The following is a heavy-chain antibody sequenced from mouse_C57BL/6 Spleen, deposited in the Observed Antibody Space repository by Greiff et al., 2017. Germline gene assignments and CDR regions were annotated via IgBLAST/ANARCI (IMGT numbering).Heavy chain of an antibody. Sequence: VQLQQSGPELVKPGASVKISCKASGYAFSSSWMHWVKQRPGKGLEWIGRIYPGDGDTNYNGKVKGKATLTADKSSSTAYMQLSILTSEDSAVYFCARPNYFDVWGTGTTVTVSS. V-gene: IGHV1-82*01. CDR2: IYPGDGDT. CDR3: ARPNYFDV. J-gene: IGHJ1*03. CDR1: GYAFSSSW.